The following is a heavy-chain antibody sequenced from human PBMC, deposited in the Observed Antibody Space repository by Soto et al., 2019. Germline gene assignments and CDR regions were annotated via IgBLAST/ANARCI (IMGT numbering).Heavy chain of an antibody. Sequence: EVQLLESGGGLVQPGGSLRLSCAASGFTFSTYAMRWVRQAPGKGLEWVSAIGGSGGSTYYADSVKGRFTISRDNSKNTVYLQMNSLRAEDTAVYYCARRGPGTYFDYWGQGTLVTVSS. CDR3: ARRGPGTYFDY. V-gene: IGHV3-23*01. CDR2: IGGSGGST. CDR1: GFTFSTYA. D-gene: IGHD6-13*01. J-gene: IGHJ4*02.